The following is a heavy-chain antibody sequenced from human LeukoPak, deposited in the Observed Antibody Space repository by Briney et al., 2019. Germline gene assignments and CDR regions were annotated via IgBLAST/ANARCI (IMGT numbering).Heavy chain of an antibody. CDR2: IYYSGST. CDR3: ARRTEYYYDSSGYFRYYYYGMDV. D-gene: IGHD3-22*01. CDR1: GGSVSSSSYY. Sequence: SETLSLTCTVSGGSVSSSSYYWGWIRQPPGKGLEWIGSIYYSGSTYYNPSLKSRVTISVDTSKNQFSLKLSSVTAADTAVYYCARRTEYYYDSSGYFRYYYYGMDVWGQGTTVTVSS. J-gene: IGHJ6*02. V-gene: IGHV4-39*01.